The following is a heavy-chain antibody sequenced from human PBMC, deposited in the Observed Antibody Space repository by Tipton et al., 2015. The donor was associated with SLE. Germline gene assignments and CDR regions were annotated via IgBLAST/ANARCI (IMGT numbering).Heavy chain of an antibody. CDR2: IFHTGSA. Sequence: TLSLTCVVSGASISTEGYSWSWLRQPPGKGLEWIGYIFHTGSAYYNPSLKSRLSISLDRSNNQFSLKLSSMTAADAAVYHCARGCYESTGYCSFDSWGPGARVTVSS. D-gene: IGHD3-22*01. J-gene: IGHJ4*02. CDR1: GASISTEGYS. CDR3: ARGCYESTGYCSFDS. V-gene: IGHV4-30-2*01.